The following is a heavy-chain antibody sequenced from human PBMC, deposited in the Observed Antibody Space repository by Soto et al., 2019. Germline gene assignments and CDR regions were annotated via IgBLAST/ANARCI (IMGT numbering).Heavy chain of an antibody. Sequence: SVRVSCKASGGTLSSYAISWVRQAPGQGRQWMGGIIPIFGTANCAQKFQGRVKITADESTSTAYMELSSLRSEDTAMYYCARDGSDYRVKVAYYYYGMDVWGQGTTVTVSS. D-gene: IGHD4-4*01. J-gene: IGHJ6*02. CDR1: GGTLSSYA. V-gene: IGHV1-69*13. CDR3: ARDGSDYRVKVAYYYYGMDV. CDR2: IIPIFGTA.